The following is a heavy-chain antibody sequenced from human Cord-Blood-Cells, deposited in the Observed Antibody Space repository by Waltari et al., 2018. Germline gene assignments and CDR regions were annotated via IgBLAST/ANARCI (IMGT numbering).Heavy chain of an antibody. CDR2: ISSSGSTI. V-gene: IGHV3-48*03. CDR1: GFTFSSYE. Sequence: EVQLVESGGGWVQPGGSRRLSCAASGFTFSSYEMNWVRQAPGKGLEWVSYISSSGSTIYYADSVKGRFTISRDNAKNSLYLQMNSLRAEDTAVYYCARDGVLLWFGELFDYWGQGTLVTVSS. J-gene: IGHJ4*02. CDR3: ARDGVLLWFGELFDY. D-gene: IGHD3-10*01.